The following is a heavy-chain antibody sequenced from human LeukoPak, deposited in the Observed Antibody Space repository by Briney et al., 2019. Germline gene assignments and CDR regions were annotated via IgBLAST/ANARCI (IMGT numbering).Heavy chain of an antibody. CDR2: ISSSGSTI. V-gene: IGHV3-48*03. CDR1: GFTFSSYE. Sequence: GGSLRLSCAASGFTFSSYEMNWVRQAPGKGLEWVSYISSSGSTIYYADSVKGRFTISRDNAKNSLYLQMNSLRAEDTAVHYCARVGIWGSYNWFDPWGQGTLVTVSS. CDR3: ARVGIWGSYNWFDP. J-gene: IGHJ5*02. D-gene: IGHD2/OR15-2a*01.